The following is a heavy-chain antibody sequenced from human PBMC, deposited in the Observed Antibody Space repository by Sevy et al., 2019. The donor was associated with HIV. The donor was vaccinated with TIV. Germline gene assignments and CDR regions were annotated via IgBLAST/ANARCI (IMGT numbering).Heavy chain of an antibody. V-gene: IGHV4-59*13. CDR3: ARDYDCWSGPPSGCFDP. J-gene: IGHJ5*02. CDR1: GGSISSYY. Sequence: SETLSLTCTVSGGSISSYYWSWIRQPPGKGLEWIGYIYYSGSTNYNPSLKSRVTISVDTSKNQFTLKLSSETAADTAVYYCARDYDCWSGPPSGCFDPWGQGTLVTVSS. D-gene: IGHD3-3*01. CDR2: IYYSGST.